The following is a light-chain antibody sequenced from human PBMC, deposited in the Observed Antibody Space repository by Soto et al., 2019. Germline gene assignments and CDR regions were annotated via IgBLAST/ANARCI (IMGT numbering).Light chain of an antibody. J-gene: IGKJ4*01. CDR3: QKYNSAPSLT. CDR2: AAS. CDR1: QGISNY. Sequence: DIQMTQSPSSLSASVGDRVTITCRASQGISNYLAWYQQRPGKVPKLLIYAASTLQSGVPSRFSGSGSGTDFTLTISSLQPEDVATYYCQKYNSAPSLTFGGGTKVEIK. V-gene: IGKV1-27*01.